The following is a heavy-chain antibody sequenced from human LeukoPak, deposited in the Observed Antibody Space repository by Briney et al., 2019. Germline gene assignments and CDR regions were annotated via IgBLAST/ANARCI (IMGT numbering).Heavy chain of an antibody. D-gene: IGHD2-15*01. CDR1: GYSISSGYY. V-gene: IGHV4-38-2*01. Sequence: SETLSLTCAVAGYSISSGYYGGWSRPPPGKGREWIGSIYHSGSTYYNPSLKGRVTISVDTSKNQFSLKLSSVTAADTAVYYCARVVAATWVDYWGQGTLVTVSS. CDR3: ARVVAATWVDY. CDR2: IYHSGST. J-gene: IGHJ4*02.